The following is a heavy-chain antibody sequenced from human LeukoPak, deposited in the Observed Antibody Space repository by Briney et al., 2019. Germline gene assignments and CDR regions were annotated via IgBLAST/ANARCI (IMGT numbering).Heavy chain of an antibody. CDR1: GYTFTSYA. J-gene: IGHJ4*02. D-gene: IGHD1-26*01. V-gene: IGHV7-4-1*02. CDR2: INTNTGNP. Sequence: ASVKVSCKASGYTFTSYAMNWVRQAPGQGLEWMGWINTNTGNPTYAQGFTGRFVFSLDTSVNTAYLQISSLKAEDTAVYYCARTSYEKGLWELLYPGHFDYWGQGTLVTVSS. CDR3: ARTSYEKGLWELLYPGHFDY.